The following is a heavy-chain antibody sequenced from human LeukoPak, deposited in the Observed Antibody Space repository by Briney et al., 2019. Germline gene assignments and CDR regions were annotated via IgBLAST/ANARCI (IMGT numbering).Heavy chain of an antibody. J-gene: IGHJ4*02. Sequence: SVKVSCKASGGTFSSYAISWVRQAPGQGLEWMGGIIPIFGTANYAQKFQGRVTITTDESTSTAYMELSSLRSEDTAVYYCARSLVGATHSTLDYWGQGTLVAVSS. CDR2: IIPIFGTA. D-gene: IGHD1-26*01. V-gene: IGHV1-69*05. CDR1: GGTFSSYA. CDR3: ARSLVGATHSTLDY.